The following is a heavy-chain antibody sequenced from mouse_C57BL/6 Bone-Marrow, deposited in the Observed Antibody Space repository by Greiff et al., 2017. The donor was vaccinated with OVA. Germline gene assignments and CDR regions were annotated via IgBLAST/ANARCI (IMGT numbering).Heavy chain of an antibody. CDR3: ATSSLYYSDSSYYAMDY. CDR1: GYSITSGYY. Sequence: EVQLQESGPGLVKPSQSLSLTCSVTGYSITSGYYWNWIRQFPGNKLEWMGYISYDGSNNYNPSLKNRISITRDTSKNQFFLKLNSVTTEDTATYYCATSSLYYSDSSYYAMDYWGQGNSLTASS. CDR2: ISYDGSN. D-gene: IGHD2-13*01. J-gene: IGHJ4*01. V-gene: IGHV3-6*01.